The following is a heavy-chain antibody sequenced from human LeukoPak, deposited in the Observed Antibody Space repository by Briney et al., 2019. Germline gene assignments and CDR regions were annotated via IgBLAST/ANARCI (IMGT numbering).Heavy chain of an antibody. CDR3: AKDRGDGYNWENYSGFDS. CDR2: TSYDESNK. CDR1: GFTLSSYG. J-gene: IGHJ4*02. D-gene: IGHD5-24*01. V-gene: IGHV3-30*18. Sequence: PGGSLRLSCAASGFTLSSYGMQWVRQAPGKGLGWVAVTSYDESNKWYADSVKGRFTTSRDNSQNTMSLQMNSLRVDDTGVYYCAKDRGDGYNWENYSGFDSWGQGTLVTVSS.